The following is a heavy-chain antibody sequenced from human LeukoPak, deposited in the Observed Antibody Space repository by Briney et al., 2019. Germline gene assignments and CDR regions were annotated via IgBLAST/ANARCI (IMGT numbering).Heavy chain of an antibody. Sequence: SETLSLTCAVYGGSFSGYYWSWIRQPPGKGLEWIGEINHSGSTNYNPSLKSRVTISVDTSKIQFSLKLSSVTAADTAVYYCARGVVVVVPAAILGMDVWGQGTTVTVSS. V-gene: IGHV4-34*01. D-gene: IGHD2-2*01. CDR1: GGSFSGYY. CDR3: ARGVVVVVPAAILGMDV. J-gene: IGHJ6*02. CDR2: INHSGST.